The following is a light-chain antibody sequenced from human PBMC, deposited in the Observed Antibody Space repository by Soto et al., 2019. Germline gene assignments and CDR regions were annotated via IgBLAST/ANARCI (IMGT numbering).Light chain of an antibody. V-gene: IGLV2-14*01. CDR3: SSYTSSSTRV. Sequence: QYALTQPASVSGSPGQSITISCTGTSSDVGGYNYVSWYQQHPGKAPKLMIYEVSNRPSGVSNRFSGSKSGNTASLTISGLQAEEEADYYCSSYTSSSTRVFVTGTKLTVL. J-gene: IGLJ1*01. CDR1: SSDVGGYNY. CDR2: EVS.